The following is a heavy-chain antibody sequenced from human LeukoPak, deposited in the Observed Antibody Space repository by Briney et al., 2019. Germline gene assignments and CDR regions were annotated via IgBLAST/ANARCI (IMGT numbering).Heavy chain of an antibody. V-gene: IGHV3-23*01. CDR3: AKDSGVVVTAIPNY. CDR2: ISGRGGST. J-gene: IGHJ4*02. CDR1: GFTFSNYA. Sequence: PGGSLRLSCAASGFTFSNYAMIWVRQAPGKGLEWVSSISGRGGSTYYAGSVKGRFTISSDNSKNTLSLQMDSLRSEDTAVYYCAKDSGVVVTAIPNYWGQGALVTVSS. D-gene: IGHD2-21*02.